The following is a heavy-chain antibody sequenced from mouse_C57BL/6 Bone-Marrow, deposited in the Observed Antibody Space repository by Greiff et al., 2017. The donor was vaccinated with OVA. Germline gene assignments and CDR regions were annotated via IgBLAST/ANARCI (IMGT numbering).Heavy chain of an antibody. CDR1: GSTFSTYW. V-gene: IGHV1-80*01. CDR2: IYPGDGDT. CDR3: ARGAY. Sequence: LVEPGASVKISCNASGSTFSTYWMNWVKQRPGKGLEWIGQIYPGDGDTNYNGKFKGKATLTADKSSSTAYMQLSSLTSADSAVYFCARGAYWGQGTLVTVSS. J-gene: IGHJ3*01.